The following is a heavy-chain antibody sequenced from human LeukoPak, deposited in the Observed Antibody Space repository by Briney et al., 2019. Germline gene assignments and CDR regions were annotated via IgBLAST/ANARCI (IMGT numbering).Heavy chain of an antibody. Sequence: PGGSLRLSCAASGFSFSIYAMSWVRQAPGKGLEWVSSITSSGTGTFYADSVKGRLAISRDNSWNTLYLQMNSLRVEDTAVYYCARDVIVGATRFWGTQLRYFDYWGQGTLVTVS. J-gene: IGHJ4*02. CDR2: ITSSGTGT. V-gene: IGHV3-23*01. D-gene: IGHD1-26*01. CDR3: ARDVIVGATRFWGTQLRYFDY. CDR1: GFSFSIYA.